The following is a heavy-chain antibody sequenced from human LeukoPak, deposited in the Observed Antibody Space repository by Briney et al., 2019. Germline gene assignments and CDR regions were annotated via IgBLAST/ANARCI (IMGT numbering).Heavy chain of an antibody. CDR3: AKILYDYVWGSYRYPDY. J-gene: IGHJ4*02. V-gene: IGHV3-30*02. CDR1: GFTFSSYG. Sequence: GGSLRLSCAASGFTFSSYGMHWVRQAPGKGLEWVAFIRYDGSNKYYADSVKGRFTISRDNSKNTLYPQMNSLRAEDTAVYYCAKILYDYVWGSYRYPDYWGQGTLVTVSS. CDR2: IRYDGSNK. D-gene: IGHD3-16*02.